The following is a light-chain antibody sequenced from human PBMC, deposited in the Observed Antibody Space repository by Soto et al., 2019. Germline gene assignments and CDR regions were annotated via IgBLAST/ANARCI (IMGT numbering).Light chain of an antibody. CDR2: DAS. V-gene: IGKV1-5*01. CDR1: QSISSW. CDR3: QQSYSSPPT. Sequence: DIQMTQSPSTLSASVGHRVTITCRASQSISSWLAWYQQKPGKAPKLLIFDASSLQSGVPSRFSGSRSGPDFTLTISSLQPEDFATYYCQQSYSSPPTFGQGTKVDI. J-gene: IGKJ1*01.